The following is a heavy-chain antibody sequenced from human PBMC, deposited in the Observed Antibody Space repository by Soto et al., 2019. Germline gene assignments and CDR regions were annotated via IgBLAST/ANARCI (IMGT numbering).Heavy chain of an antibody. CDR2: IIPIFGTA. Sequence: ASVKVSCKASGGTFSSCAISWVRQAPGQGLEWMGGIIPIFGTANYAQKFQGRVTITADESTSTAYMELSSLRSEDTAVYYCARADRYYGSGFAYYGMDVWGQGTTVTVSS. CDR1: GGTFSSCA. D-gene: IGHD3-10*01. J-gene: IGHJ6*02. CDR3: ARADRYYGSGFAYYGMDV. V-gene: IGHV1-69*13.